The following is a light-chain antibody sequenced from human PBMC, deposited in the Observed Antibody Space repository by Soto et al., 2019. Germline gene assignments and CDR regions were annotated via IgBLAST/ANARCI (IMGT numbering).Light chain of an antibody. V-gene: IGLV2-14*03. CDR3: SSYTSSNSLL. CDR2: DVN. J-gene: IGLJ2*01. CDR1: SSDVGGYNY. Sequence: QSALTQPASVSGSPGQSITISCTGTSSDVGGYNYVSWYQQHPGIAPKLMIYDVNNRPSGVSNRFSGSKSGNTASLTISGLQAEDEADYYCSSYTSSNSLLFGGGTKLTVL.